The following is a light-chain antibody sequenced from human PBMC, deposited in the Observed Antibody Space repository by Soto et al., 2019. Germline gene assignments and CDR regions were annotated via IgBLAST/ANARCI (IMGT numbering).Light chain of an antibody. CDR1: SSNIGNNA. CDR2: YDD. Sequence: QAVLTQPPSVSEAPRQRVTISCSGSSSNIGNNAVNWYQQLPGKAPKLLIYYDDLLPSGVSDRFSGSKSGTSASLAISGLQSEDEADYYCEAWDDSLNGFYVFGTGTKVTVL. CDR3: EAWDDSLNGFYV. V-gene: IGLV1-36*01. J-gene: IGLJ1*01.